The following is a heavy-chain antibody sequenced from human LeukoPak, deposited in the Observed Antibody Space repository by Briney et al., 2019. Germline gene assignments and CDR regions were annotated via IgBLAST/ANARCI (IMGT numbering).Heavy chain of an antibody. CDR3: ARHSQHSRDLGSARNFDY. V-gene: IGHV4-59*08. Sequence: SETLSLTCTVSGDSITSYNWNWIRQPPGKGLEWIGYFSYSGSTNYNPSLKSRVTISVDTSKNLFSLRLTSVTAADTAVYYCARHSQHSRDLGSARNFDYWGQGTLVTVSS. CDR2: FSYSGST. D-gene: IGHD7-27*01. J-gene: IGHJ4*02. CDR1: GDSITSYN.